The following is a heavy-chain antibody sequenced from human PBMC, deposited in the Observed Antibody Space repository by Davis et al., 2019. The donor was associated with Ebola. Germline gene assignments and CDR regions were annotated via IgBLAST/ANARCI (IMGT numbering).Heavy chain of an antibody. J-gene: IGHJ4*02. CDR1: GYTFTGYY. CDR3: AAAIAARLPDY. CDR2: INPGGGST. Sequence: ASVKVSCKASGYTFTGYYMHWVRQAPGQGLEWMGIINPGGGSTNYAQKFQERVTITRDMSTSTAYMELSSLRSEDTAVYYCAAAIAARLPDYWGQGTLVTVSS. V-gene: IGHV1-46*01. D-gene: IGHD6-6*01.